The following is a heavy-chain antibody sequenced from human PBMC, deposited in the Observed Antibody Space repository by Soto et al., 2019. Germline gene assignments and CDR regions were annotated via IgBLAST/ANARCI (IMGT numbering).Heavy chain of an antibody. D-gene: IGHD3-22*01. Sequence: EVRLVESGGGLVKPGESLRLSCAASGFTFSSHSMDWVRQVPGRGLEWVAYISSSSTYIYYADSVRGRFSISRDNAKNALFLHMNSLRADDTAEYYFVPRITTIRPCDYWGQGTLVTVSS. CDR3: VPRITTIRPCDY. J-gene: IGHJ4*02. CDR1: GFTFSSHS. V-gene: IGHV3-21*01. CDR2: ISSSSTYI.